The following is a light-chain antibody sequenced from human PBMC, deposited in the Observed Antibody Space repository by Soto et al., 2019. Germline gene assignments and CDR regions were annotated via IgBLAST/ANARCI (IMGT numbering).Light chain of an antibody. Sequence: DIQMTQSPSTLSASVGDRVTITCRASQSVSNWLAWYQQKRGKAPELLIYDASSLKSGVPSRFSGSGGGTDFTLSISSVQPEDFATYFCQQSYMDPITFGQGTRLEIK. CDR1: QSVSNW. CDR2: DAS. CDR3: QQSYMDPIT. J-gene: IGKJ5*01. V-gene: IGKV1-5*01.